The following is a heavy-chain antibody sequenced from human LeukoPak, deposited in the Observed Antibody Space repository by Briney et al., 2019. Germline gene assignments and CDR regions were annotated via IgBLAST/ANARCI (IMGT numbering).Heavy chain of an antibody. J-gene: IGHJ5*02. V-gene: IGHV3-7*01. Sequence: PGGSLRLSCAASGFTFSSYWMSWVRQAPGKGLEWVANIKQDVSEKYYVDSVKGRFTISRDNAKNSLYLQMNSLRAEDTAVYYCARETKPYDFWSGYYSNWFDPWGQGTLVTVSS. CDR3: ARETKPYDFWSGYYSNWFDP. CDR2: IKQDVSEK. CDR1: GFTFSSYW. D-gene: IGHD3-3*01.